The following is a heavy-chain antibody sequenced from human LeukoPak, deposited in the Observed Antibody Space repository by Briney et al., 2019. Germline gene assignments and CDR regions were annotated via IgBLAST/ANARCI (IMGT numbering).Heavy chain of an antibody. CDR3: AKSIGVYAFDI. CDR1: GFTFSSYA. CDR2: ISGSGDSI. Sequence: GGSLRFSCAASGFTFSSYAMTWVRQAPGEGLEWVSAISGSGDSIYFGVSVKGRLTISRDNSKNTLYLQMNSLRAEDTAVYYCAKSIGVYAFDIWGQRTMVTVSS. D-gene: IGHD2-8*01. V-gene: IGHV3-23*01. J-gene: IGHJ3*02.